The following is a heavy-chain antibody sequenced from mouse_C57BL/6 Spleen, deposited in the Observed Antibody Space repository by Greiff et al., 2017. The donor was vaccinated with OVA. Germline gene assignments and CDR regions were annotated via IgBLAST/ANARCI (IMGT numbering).Heavy chain of an antibody. D-gene: IGHD2-4*01. CDR3: ARYYDPYYAMDY. CDR1: GFTFSDYG. V-gene: IGHV5-17*01. Sequence: EVKVVESGGGLVKPGGSLKLSCAASGFTFSDYGMHWVRQAPEKGLEWVAYISSGSSTIYYADTVKGRFTISRDNAKNTLFLQMTSLRSEDTAMYYCARYYDPYYAMDYWGQGTSVTVSS. J-gene: IGHJ4*01. CDR2: ISSGSSTI.